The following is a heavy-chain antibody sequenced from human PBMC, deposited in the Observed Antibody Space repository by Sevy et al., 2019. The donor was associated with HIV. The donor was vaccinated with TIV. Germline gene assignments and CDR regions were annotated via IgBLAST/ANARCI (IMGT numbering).Heavy chain of an antibody. CDR3: ATHAGIAEAGRDFDY. V-gene: IGHV3-72*01. CDR2: TRNKADSYTT. CDR1: GFTFSDHY. Sequence: GGSLRLSCAASGFTFSDHYMEWVRQAPGKGLEWVGRTRNKADSYTTDYAPSVKGRFTISRDDSKNSLYLLMNSLKTEDTAVYYCATHAGIAEAGRDFDYWGQGTLVTVSS. J-gene: IGHJ4*02. D-gene: IGHD6-13*01.